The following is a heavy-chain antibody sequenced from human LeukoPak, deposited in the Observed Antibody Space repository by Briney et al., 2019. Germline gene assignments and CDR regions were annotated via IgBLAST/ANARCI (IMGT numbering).Heavy chain of an antibody. J-gene: IGHJ4*02. D-gene: IGHD6-13*01. Sequence: GGSLRLSCAASGFTFSVYGMHWVRQAPGKGLEWVAVISYDGSSKYYADSVKGRFTIYRDNSKNTLFVQMDSLRAEDTAVYYCAKDRFRGIAAAYDYWGQGTLVTVSS. CDR1: GFTFSVYG. CDR2: ISYDGSSK. V-gene: IGHV3-30*18. CDR3: AKDRFRGIAAAYDY.